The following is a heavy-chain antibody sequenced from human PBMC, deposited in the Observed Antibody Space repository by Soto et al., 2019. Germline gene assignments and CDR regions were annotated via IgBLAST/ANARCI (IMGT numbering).Heavy chain of an antibody. CDR3: AKGKVKHYYYGMDV. D-gene: IGHD3-10*01. CDR2: ISWDGGST. J-gene: IGHJ6*02. CDR1: GFTFDDYA. Sequence: GGSLRLSCAASGFTFDDYAMHWVRQAPGKGLEWVSLISWDGGSTYYADSVKGRFTISRDNSKNSLYLQMNSLRAEDTALYYCAKGKVKHYYYGMDVWGQGTTVTVSS. V-gene: IGHV3-43D*04.